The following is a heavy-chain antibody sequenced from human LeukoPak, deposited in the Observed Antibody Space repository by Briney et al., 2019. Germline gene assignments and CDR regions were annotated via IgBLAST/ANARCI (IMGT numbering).Heavy chain of an antibody. CDR2: INSDGSST. CDR1: GFTFTRYW. D-gene: IGHD4-17*01. J-gene: IGHJ5*02. CDR3: ASTTGTYRFDP. V-gene: IGHV3-74*01. Sequence: GGSLRLSCGASGFTFTRYWMHWVRQAPGKGLVWVSRINSDGSSTTYADSVKGRFTISRDNAKNTLYLQMNSLRAEDTAVYYCASTTGTYRFDPWGQGTLVTVSS.